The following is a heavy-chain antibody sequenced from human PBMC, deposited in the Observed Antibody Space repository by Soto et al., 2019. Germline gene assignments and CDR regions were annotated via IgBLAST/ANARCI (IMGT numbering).Heavy chain of an antibody. CDR1: GFTFSHAW. V-gene: IGHV3-15*01. D-gene: IGHD2-2*01. CDR3: TTCGVIVVVPAPYGMDV. Sequence: GSLRLSCAASGFTFSHAWMSWVRQAPGKRLEWVGRIKSKTDGGTTDYAAPVKGRFTISRDDSKNTLYLQMNSLKTENTAVYYCTTCGVIVVVPAPYGMDVWGQGTTVTVSS. J-gene: IGHJ6*02. CDR2: IKSKTDGGTT.